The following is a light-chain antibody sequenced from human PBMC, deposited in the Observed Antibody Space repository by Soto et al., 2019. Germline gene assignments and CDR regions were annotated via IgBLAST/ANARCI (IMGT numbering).Light chain of an antibody. Sequence: DIQMTQSPSSLSASVGDRVTITCRASQTISTYFNWYQQKQGKAPKLLIYAASTLQSGVASRFSGSGSGRDFTFTINSLQPEDFASYYGQQSHAILYTFGRGTKLEIK. CDR1: QTISTY. CDR2: AAS. V-gene: IGKV1-39*01. J-gene: IGKJ2*01. CDR3: QQSHAILYT.